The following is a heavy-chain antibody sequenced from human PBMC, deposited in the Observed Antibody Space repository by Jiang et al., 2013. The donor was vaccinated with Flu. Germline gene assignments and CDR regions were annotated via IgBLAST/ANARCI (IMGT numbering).Heavy chain of an antibody. D-gene: IGHD1-7*01. CDR3: ASGTGWLIDY. Sequence: LLKPSETLSLTCTVSGDSISDSYCNWIRQPPGKGLEWIGYIHTSGSTKYNPSLKGRVTISLDTAKNHFSLMLSSVTAADTAVYYCASGTGWLIDYWGQGALVTVSS. J-gene: IGHJ4*02. CDR1: GDSISDSY. V-gene: IGHV4-4*08. CDR2: IHTSGST.